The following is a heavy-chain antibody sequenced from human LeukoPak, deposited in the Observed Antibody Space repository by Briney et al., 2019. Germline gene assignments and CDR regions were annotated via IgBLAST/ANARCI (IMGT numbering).Heavy chain of an antibody. Sequence: SGTLSLTCAVSGGSISSSNWWSWVRQPPGKGLEWIGEIYHSGSTNYNPSLKSRVTISVDKSKNQFSLKLSSVTAADTAVYYCAEIMGRGYCTSTSCRGDWFDPWGQGTLVTVSS. CDR2: IYHSGST. CDR3: AEIMGRGYCTSTSCRGDWFDP. V-gene: IGHV4-4*02. J-gene: IGHJ5*02. CDR1: GGSISSSNW. D-gene: IGHD2-2*01.